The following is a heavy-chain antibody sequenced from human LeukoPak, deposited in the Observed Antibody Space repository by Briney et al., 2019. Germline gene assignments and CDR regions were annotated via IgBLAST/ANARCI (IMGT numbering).Heavy chain of an antibody. CDR1: GFTSSSYS. CDR3: ARGDGYRDNAFDI. Sequence: GGSLRLSCAASGFTSSSYSMNWVRQAPGKGLEWVSSISSSSSYIYYADSVKGRFTISRDNAKNSLYLQMNSLRAEDTAVYYCARGDGYRDNAFDIWGQGTMVTVSS. V-gene: IGHV3-21*01. J-gene: IGHJ3*02. D-gene: IGHD5-24*01. CDR2: ISSSSSYI.